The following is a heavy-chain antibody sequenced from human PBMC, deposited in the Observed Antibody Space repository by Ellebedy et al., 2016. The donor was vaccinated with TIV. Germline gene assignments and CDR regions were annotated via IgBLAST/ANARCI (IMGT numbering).Heavy chain of an antibody. CDR2: INPRGGNT. J-gene: IGHJ4*02. CDR3: ARVSSGSYESDY. Sequence: AASVKVSCKASGYTFTSCYMLWVRQAPGQGLEWVGIINPRGGNTTYAQKLQGRVTMTRDTSTSTVYMELSSLRSEDTAMYYCARVSSGSYESDYWGQGTLVTVSS. CDR1: GYTFTSCY. V-gene: IGHV1-46*04. D-gene: IGHD1-26*01.